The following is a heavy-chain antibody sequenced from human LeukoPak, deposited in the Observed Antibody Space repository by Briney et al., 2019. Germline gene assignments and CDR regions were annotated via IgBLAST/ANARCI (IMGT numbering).Heavy chain of an antibody. V-gene: IGHV4-39*07. CDR2: IYYSGST. Sequence: SETLSLTCTVSGGSISSSSYYWGWIRQPPGKGLEWIGSIYYSGSTYYNPSLKSRVTISVDTSKNQFSLKLSSVTAADTAVYYCASGLVVPYAFDIWGQGTMVTVSS. D-gene: IGHD2-8*02. CDR1: GGSISSSSYY. CDR3: ASGLVVPYAFDI. J-gene: IGHJ3*02.